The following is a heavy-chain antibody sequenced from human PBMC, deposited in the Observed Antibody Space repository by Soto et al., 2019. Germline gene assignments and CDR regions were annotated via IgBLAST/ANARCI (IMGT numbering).Heavy chain of an antibody. V-gene: IGHV4-59*01. D-gene: IGHD2-21*01. J-gene: IGHJ6*03. Sequence: PSETLSLTCTVSGGSISSYYWSWIRQPPGKGLEWIGYIYYSGSTNYNPSLKSRVTISVDTSKNQFSLKLSSVTAADTAVYYCARRGAYCGGDCYFHYYYYMDVWGKGTTVTVSS. CDR1: GGSISSYY. CDR3: ARRGAYCGGDCYFHYYYYMDV. CDR2: IYYSGST.